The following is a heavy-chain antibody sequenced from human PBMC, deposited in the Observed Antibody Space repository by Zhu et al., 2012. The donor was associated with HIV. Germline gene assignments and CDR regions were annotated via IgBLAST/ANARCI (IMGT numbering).Heavy chain of an antibody. CDR1: GGSISSRY. Sequence: QVQLQESGPGLVKPSETLSLNCTVSGGSISSRYWSWIRQSPGKGLEWIGYILDSGSTNYNPSLKSRVTISTGTSKKQFSLKLTSVIPADTAVYYCATYYYGSGSSYYFDHWGQGTPSPSPQ. J-gene: IGHJ4*02. V-gene: IGHV4-59*03. CDR2: ILDSGST. D-gene: IGHD3-10*01. CDR3: ATYYYGSGSSYYFDH.